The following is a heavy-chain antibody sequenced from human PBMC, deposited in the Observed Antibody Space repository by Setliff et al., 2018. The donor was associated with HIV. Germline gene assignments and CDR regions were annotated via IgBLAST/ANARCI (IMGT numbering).Heavy chain of an antibody. CDR3: ARLTGTQKLLDY. CDR2: IYNTGSA. D-gene: IGHD1-20*01. J-gene: IGHJ4*02. CDR1: GDFFSSDYY. Sequence: ETLSLTCTVSGDFFSSDYYWGWIRQPPGKGLEWIGSIYNTGSAYYSPSLNSRVTISVDTSKNQFSLKLSSVTAADTAVYYCARLTGTQKLLDYWGQGTLVTVSS. V-gene: IGHV4-38-2*02.